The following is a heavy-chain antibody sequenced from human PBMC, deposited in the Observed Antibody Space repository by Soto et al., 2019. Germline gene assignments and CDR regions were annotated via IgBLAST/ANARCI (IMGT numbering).Heavy chain of an antibody. CDR1: GFTFSSYW. D-gene: IGHD3-10*01. CDR3: ARVTRYYYGSGSYSYYYYYMDV. CDR2: INSDGSST. J-gene: IGHJ6*03. Sequence: GGSLRLSCAASGFTFSSYWMHWVRQAPGKGLVWVSRINSDGSSTSYADSVKGRFTISRDNAKNTLYLQMNRLRAEDTAVYYCARVTRYYYGSGSYSYYYYYMDVWGKGTTVTVSS. V-gene: IGHV3-74*01.